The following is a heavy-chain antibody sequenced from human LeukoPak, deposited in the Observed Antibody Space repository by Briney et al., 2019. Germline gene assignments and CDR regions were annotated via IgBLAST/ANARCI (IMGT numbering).Heavy chain of an antibody. J-gene: IGHJ4*02. CDR1: GGTFSSYA. D-gene: IGHD6-19*01. CDR3: ARDGSSGSFDY. V-gene: IGHV1-69*05. Sequence: SVKVSCKASGGTFSSYAISWVRHAPGQGLEWMGRIIPIFGTANYAQKFQGRVTITTHESTSTAYMELSSLRSEYTAVYYCARDGSSGSFDYWGQGTLVTVSS. CDR2: IIPIFGTA.